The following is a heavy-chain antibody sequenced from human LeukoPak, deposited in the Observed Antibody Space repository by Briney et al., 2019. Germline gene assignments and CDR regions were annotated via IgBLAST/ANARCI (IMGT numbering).Heavy chain of an antibody. CDR2: IHYSGST. J-gene: IGHJ1*01. D-gene: IGHD4-11*01. CDR1: GGSFTTYY. V-gene: IGHV4-59*01. Sequence: SETLSLTCTVSGGSFTTYYWSWIRQPPGKRLEWIGHIHYSGSTNYNPSLKSRVTISLDTSKNQFSLKLSSVTAADTAIYYCATTTGTTRLFQHWGQGTLVTVSS. CDR3: ATTTGTTRLFQH.